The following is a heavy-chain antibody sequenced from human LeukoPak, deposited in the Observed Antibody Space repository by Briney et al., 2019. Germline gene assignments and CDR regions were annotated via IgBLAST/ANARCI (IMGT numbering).Heavy chain of an antibody. CDR1: GGSFSGYY. CDR2: INHSGST. J-gene: IGHJ4*02. V-gene: IGHV4-34*01. CDR3: ASGHKGDYDLSY. D-gene: IGHD4-17*01. Sequence: SETLSLTCAVYGGSFSGYYWSWIRQPPGKGLEWIGEINHSGSTNYNPSLKSRVTISVDTSKNQFSLELSSVTAADTAVYYCASGHKGDYDLSYWGQGTLVTVSS.